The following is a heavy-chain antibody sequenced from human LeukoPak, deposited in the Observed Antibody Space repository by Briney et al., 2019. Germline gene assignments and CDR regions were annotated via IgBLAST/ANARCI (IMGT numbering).Heavy chain of an antibody. D-gene: IGHD5-24*01. J-gene: IGHJ3*02. V-gene: IGHV4-31*03. CDR2: IYYSGST. Sequence: PSQTLSLTCTVSGGSFSSGGYYWSWIRQHPGKGLEWIGYIYYSGSTYYNPSLKSRVTISVDTSKNQFSLKLSSVTAADTAVYYCARGHIATITGDAFDIWGQGTMVTVSS. CDR3: ARGHIATITGDAFDI. CDR1: GGSFSSGGYY.